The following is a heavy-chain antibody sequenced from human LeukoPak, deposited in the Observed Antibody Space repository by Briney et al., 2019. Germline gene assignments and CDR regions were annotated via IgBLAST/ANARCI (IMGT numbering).Heavy chain of an antibody. D-gene: IGHD1-26*01. J-gene: IGHJ6*02. CDR2: INAGNGNT. CDR3: ARVPLGRRYCYGMDV. Sequence: ASVKVSCKASGYTFTSYAMHWVRQAPGQRLEWMGWINAGNGNTKYSQKFQGRVTITRDTSASTAYMELSSLRSEDTAVYYCARVPLGRRYCYGMDVWGQGTTVTVSS. V-gene: IGHV1-3*01. CDR1: GYTFTSYA.